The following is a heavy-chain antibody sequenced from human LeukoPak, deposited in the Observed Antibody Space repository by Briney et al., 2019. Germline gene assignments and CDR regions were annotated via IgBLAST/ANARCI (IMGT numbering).Heavy chain of an antibody. CDR3: ARRYDFWSGYPPPLDY. CDR2: INPSRNT. Sequence: SETLSLTCAVYNGFDSYYMTIVRQPPGKGLEWIGQINPSRNTNYNPSLKSRVTISVDTSKKQFSLKLSSVTAADTAVYYCARRYDFWSGYPPPLDYWGQGTLVTVSS. J-gene: IGHJ4*02. D-gene: IGHD3-3*01. CDR1: NGFDSYY. V-gene: IGHV4-34*01.